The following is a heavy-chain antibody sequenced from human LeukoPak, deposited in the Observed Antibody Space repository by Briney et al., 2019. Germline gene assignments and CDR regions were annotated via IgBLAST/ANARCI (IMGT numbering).Heavy chain of an antibody. CDR2: IYYSGST. CDR3: ARGLDYYDGSGYYYGKYFDY. D-gene: IGHD3-22*01. Sequence: SETLSLTCTVSGGSISSYYWSWIRQPPGKGLEWIGYIYYSGSTNYNPSLKSRVTISVDTSKNQFSLKLSSVTAADTAVYYCARGLDYYDGSGYYYGKYFDYWGQGTLVTVSS. CDR1: GGSISSYY. J-gene: IGHJ4*02. V-gene: IGHV4-59*01.